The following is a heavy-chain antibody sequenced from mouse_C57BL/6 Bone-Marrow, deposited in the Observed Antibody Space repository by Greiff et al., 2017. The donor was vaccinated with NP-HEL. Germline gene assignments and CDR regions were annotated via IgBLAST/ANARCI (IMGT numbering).Heavy chain of an antibody. V-gene: IGHV5-9-1*02. CDR3: TRDHYYGSSYDYAMDY. J-gene: IGHJ4*01. D-gene: IGHD1-1*01. CDR1: GFTFSSYA. CDR2: ISSGGDYI. Sequence: EVQRVESGEGLVKPGGSLKLPCAASGFTFSSYAMSWVRQTPEKRLEWVAYISSGGDYIYYADTVKGRFTISRDNARNTLYLQMSSLKSEDTAMYYCTRDHYYGSSYDYAMDYWGQGTSVTVSS.